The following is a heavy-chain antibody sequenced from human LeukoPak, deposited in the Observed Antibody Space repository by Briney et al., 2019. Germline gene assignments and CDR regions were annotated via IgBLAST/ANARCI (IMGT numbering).Heavy chain of an antibody. J-gene: IGHJ4*02. CDR2: IWYDGSNK. CDR3: ARDGEVANYFDY. Sequence: GGSLRLSCAASGFTFSSYGMHWVRQAPGKGLEWVAVIWYDGSNKYYADSVKGRFTISRDNSKNTLYLQMNSLRAEDTAVYYCARDGEVANYFDYWGQGTLVTVSS. V-gene: IGHV3-33*01. CDR1: GFTFSSYG. D-gene: IGHD5-12*01.